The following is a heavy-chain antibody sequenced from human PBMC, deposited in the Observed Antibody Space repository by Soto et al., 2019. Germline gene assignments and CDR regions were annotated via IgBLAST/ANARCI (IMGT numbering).Heavy chain of an antibody. J-gene: IGHJ4*02. D-gene: IGHD3-16*01. CDR3: AKDVSRLAADYYFDY. V-gene: IGHV3-30*18. CDR1: GFTFSSYV. Sequence: PGGSLRLSCAPSGFTFSSYVMHWVRRSPGKGLEWVAVISYDGGNEYNADSVRGRFTVSRDNSKNTLYLQMNSLRPEDTAVYYCAKDVSRLAADYYFDYWGQGTLVTVSS. CDR2: ISYDGGNE.